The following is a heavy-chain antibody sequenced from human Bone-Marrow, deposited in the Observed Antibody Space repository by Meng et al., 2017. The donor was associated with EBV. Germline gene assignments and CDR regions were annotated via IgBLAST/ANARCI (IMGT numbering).Heavy chain of an antibody. Sequence: QVQLVPSGAEVKTPGSAVKVSCKTSGGTFRSDAVSWVRQAPGQGVEWMGGLIPMSDTPHYEQKFQDRVRITADESTSTHYMDLSGLRSEDTAVYYCASESGRGFTPDYWGQGTLVTVSS. D-gene: IGHD3-10*01. CDR1: GGTFRSDA. V-gene: IGHV1-69*01. CDR2: LIPMSDTP. CDR3: ASESGRGFTPDY. J-gene: IGHJ4*02.